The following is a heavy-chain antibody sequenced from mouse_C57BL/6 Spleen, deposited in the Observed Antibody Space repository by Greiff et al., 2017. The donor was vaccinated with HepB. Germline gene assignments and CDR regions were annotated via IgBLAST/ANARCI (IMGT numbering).Heavy chain of an antibody. CDR2: INPSSGYT. D-gene: IGHD2-4*01. J-gene: IGHJ4*01. V-gene: IGHV1-7*01. CDR1: GYTFTSYW. CDR3: EAGDDYDEDYYAMGY. Sequence: VQLQQSGAELVKPGASVKLSCKASGYTFTSYWMHWVKQRPGQGLEWIGYINPSSGYTKYNQKFKDKATLTADKSSSTAYMQLSSLTYEDSAVYYCEAGDDYDEDYYAMGYWGQGTSVTVSS.